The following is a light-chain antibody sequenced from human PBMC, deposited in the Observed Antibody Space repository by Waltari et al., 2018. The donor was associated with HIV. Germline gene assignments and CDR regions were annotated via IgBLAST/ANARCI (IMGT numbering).Light chain of an antibody. Sequence: QSALTQPPSASGSPGQSVTISCTGTSSDVGPYDYVYWYQQHPGKAPKLMIYEVSKRPSGVPDRFSASKSANTASLTVSGLQEDDEADYYCSSYAGSNNFVFGGGTKLTVL. CDR3: SSYAGSNNFV. J-gene: IGLJ3*02. CDR1: SSDVGPYDY. CDR2: EVS. V-gene: IGLV2-8*01.